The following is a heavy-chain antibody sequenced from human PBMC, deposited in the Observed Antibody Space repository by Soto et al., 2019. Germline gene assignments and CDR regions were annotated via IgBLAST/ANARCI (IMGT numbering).Heavy chain of an antibody. CDR2: IYHSGST. Sequence: SETLSLTCAVSGGSIISSNWWSWVRQPPGKGLEWIGEIYHSGSTNYNPSLKSRVTISVDKSKNQFSLKLSSVTASDTAVYYCARLIVLMVYAIPSSWFDPWGQGTLVTVSS. J-gene: IGHJ5*02. CDR1: GGSIISSNW. V-gene: IGHV4-4*02. D-gene: IGHD2-8*01. CDR3: ARLIVLMVYAIPSSWFDP.